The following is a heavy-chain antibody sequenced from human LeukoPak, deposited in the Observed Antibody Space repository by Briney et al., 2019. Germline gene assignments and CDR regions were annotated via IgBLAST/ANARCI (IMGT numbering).Heavy chain of an antibody. CDR3: ARLDAAAGRYLQFFY. Sequence: SETLSLTCTVSGGSISNYYWSWIRQSPEKGLEWIGYIHDSGSTNYNPSLKSRVTISADTSKNQFSLKLSSVTAADTAVYHCARLDAAAGRYLQFFYWGQGTLVTVSS. J-gene: IGHJ4*02. D-gene: IGHD5-24*01. CDR2: IHDSGST. CDR1: GGSISNYY. V-gene: IGHV4-59*08.